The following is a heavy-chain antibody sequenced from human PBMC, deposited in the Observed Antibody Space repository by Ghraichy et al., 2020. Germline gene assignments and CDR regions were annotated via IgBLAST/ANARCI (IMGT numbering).Heavy chain of an antibody. D-gene: IGHD1-26*01. CDR3: AKDDVVGATTGFDY. J-gene: IGHJ4*02. V-gene: IGHV3-30*18. Sequence: GGSPRLSCAASGFTFSSYGMHWVRQAPGKGLEWVAVISHDGSDKYYVESVKGRFTISRDNSKNTLYLQMNSLRAEDTAVYYCAKDDVVGATTGFDYWGQGTLVTVSS. CDR2: ISHDGSDK. CDR1: GFTFSSYG.